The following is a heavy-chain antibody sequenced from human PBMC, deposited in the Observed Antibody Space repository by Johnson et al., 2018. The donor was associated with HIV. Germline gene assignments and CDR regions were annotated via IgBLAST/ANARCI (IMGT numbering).Heavy chain of an antibody. CDR1: GFTFDDYA. D-gene: IGHD1-26*01. J-gene: IGHJ3*02. Sequence: AQLVESGGGVVRPGGSLRLSCAASGFTFDDYAMSWVRQGPRKGLEWVSGINWNGGSTGYVDSVKGRFTISRDNAKNPLYLQMNSLRAEDTALYYCARGRATGRGRSSFDIWGQGTMVTVSS. CDR2: INWNGGST. CDR3: ARGRATGRGRSSFDI. V-gene: IGHV3-20*04.